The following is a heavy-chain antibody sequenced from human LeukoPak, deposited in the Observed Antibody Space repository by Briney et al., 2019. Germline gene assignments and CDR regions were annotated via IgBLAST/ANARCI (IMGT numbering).Heavy chain of an antibody. CDR1: GFTFSDYG. D-gene: IGHD3-3*02. J-gene: IGHJ4*02. CDR3: ARDPGFSSFDY. V-gene: IGHV3-7*01. CDR2: INREGSVK. Sequence: GGSLRLSCAVSGFTFSDYGVTWVRQTPGKGLEVVANINREGSVKNYVESVKGRFTISRDNDKNSLYLQMTRMRVDDTAIYYCARDPGFSSFDYWGQGPLVTVSS.